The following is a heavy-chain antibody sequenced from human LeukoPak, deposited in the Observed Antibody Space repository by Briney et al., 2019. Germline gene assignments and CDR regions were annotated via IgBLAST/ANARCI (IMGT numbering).Heavy chain of an antibody. CDR2: IYYSGST. Sequence: SETLSLTCTVSGGSISSYYWSWIRQPPGKGLEWIGYIYYSGSTNCNPSLKSRVTISVDTSKNQFSLKLNSVTAADTAVYYCARLGRRGYSYGYDYWGQGTLVTVSS. D-gene: IGHD5-18*01. J-gene: IGHJ4*02. CDR3: ARLGRRGYSYGYDY. CDR1: GGSISSYY. V-gene: IGHV4-59*08.